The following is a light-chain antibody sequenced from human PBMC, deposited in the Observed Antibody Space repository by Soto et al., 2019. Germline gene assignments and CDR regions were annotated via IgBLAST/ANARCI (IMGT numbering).Light chain of an antibody. V-gene: IGKV1-27*01. CDR3: QQYYSSIT. Sequence: DIQMTQSPSSLSASVGDRVTITCRASQGISNYLAWYQQKPGKVPKLLIYAASTLQSGVPSRFSGSGSGTDFTLTISSLQAEDVAVYYCQQYYSSITFGQGTRLEIK. J-gene: IGKJ5*01. CDR2: AAS. CDR1: QGISNY.